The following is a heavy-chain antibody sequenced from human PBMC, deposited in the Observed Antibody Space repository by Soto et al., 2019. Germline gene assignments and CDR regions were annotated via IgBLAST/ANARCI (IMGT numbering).Heavy chain of an antibody. CDR3: ARKEVSDYYDSSGYPGGYYYGMDV. CDR2: IIPIFGTA. V-gene: IGHV1-69*01. J-gene: IGHJ6*02. Sequence: QVQLVQSGAEVKKPGSSVKVSCKASGGTFSSYAISWVRQAPGQGLEWMGGIIPIFGTANYAQKFQGRVTITADESTRTAYMDLSSLRSEDTAVYYCARKEVSDYYDSSGYPGGYYYGMDVWGQGTTVTVSS. CDR1: GGTFSSYA. D-gene: IGHD3-22*01.